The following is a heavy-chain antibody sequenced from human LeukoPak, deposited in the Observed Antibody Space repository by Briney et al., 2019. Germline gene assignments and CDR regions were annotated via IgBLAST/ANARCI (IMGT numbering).Heavy chain of an antibody. Sequence: PGGSLSRSCAVSGFPCSVCEMNWVRQAPGKGLEWVSNIGSSGAIRHYADSVKGRFSISRDNAENSLFLQMNSLRVEDTGIYYCALLAVASDFDYWGQGALVTVSS. CDR1: GFPCSVCE. V-gene: IGHV3-48*03. D-gene: IGHD6-19*01. CDR2: IGSSGAIR. CDR3: ALLAVASDFDY. J-gene: IGHJ4*02.